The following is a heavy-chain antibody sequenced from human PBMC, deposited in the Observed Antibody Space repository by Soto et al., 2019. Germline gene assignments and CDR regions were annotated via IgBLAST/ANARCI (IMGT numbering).Heavy chain of an antibody. Sequence: AESLKIACQGSGYIFASYWIGWVSQMPGKDLEWMGIIYPGDSDTRYSPSFQGQVTISADKSLRTAYLQWTSLKASDTALYYCARTRSFTLGFYYDGMDVWGQGTTVTVSS. V-gene: IGHV5-51*01. D-gene: IGHD6-6*01. CDR2: IYPGDSDT. CDR3: ARTRSFTLGFYYDGMDV. CDR1: GYIFASYW. J-gene: IGHJ6*02.